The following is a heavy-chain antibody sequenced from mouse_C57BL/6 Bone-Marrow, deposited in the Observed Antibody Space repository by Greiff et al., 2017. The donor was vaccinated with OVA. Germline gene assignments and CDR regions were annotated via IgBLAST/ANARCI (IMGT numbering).Heavy chain of an antibody. CDR1: GFTFSSYA. CDR3: AREDY. J-gene: IGHJ2*01. CDR2: ISDGGSYT. Sequence: EVKLVESGGGLVKPGGSLKLSCAASGFTFSSYAMSWVRQTPEKRLEWVATISDGGSYTYYQANVKGRFTISRDNAKNNLYLQMSHLKSEDTAMYYCAREDYWGQGTTLTVSS. V-gene: IGHV5-4*01.